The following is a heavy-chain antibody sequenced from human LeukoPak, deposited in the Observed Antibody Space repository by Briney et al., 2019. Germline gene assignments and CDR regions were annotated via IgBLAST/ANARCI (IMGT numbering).Heavy chain of an antibody. CDR2: IYYSGTT. CDR1: GGSISSGGYY. D-gene: IGHD6-19*01. CDR3: ARGAAVTGSSGGHNWFDP. J-gene: IGHJ5*02. V-gene: IGHV4-31*03. Sequence: SETLSLTCTFSGGSISSGGYYWSWIRQHPGKGLQWIAFIYYSGTTYYNPSLKSRVTISLDTSKNQFSLSLTSVTAADTAVYYCARGAAVTGSSGGHNWFDPWGQGTLVTVSS.